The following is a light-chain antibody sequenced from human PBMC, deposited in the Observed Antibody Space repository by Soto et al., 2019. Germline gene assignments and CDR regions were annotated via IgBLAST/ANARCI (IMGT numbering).Light chain of an antibody. J-gene: IGLJ3*02. CDR3: QSYDSNTEV. Sequence: NFMLTQPHSVSESPGKTVIISCTRSSGSIASNYVQWYQQRPGSAPTTVIYEDNHRPSGLPDRFSGSIDTSSNSASLSISGLKTEDEDDYYCQSYDSNTEVFGGGTQLTVL. V-gene: IGLV6-57*03. CDR1: SGSIASNY. CDR2: EDN.